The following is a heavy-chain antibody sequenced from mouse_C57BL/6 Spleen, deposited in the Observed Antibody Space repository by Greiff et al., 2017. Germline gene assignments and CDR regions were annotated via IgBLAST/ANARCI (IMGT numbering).Heavy chain of an antibody. CDR1: GYTFTSYW. Sequence: QVQLKQPGAELVRPGSSVKLSCKASGYTFTSYWMHWVKQRPIQGLEWIGNIDPSDSETHYNQKFKDKATLTVDKSSSTAYMQLSSLTSEDSAVYYCARGRLRQLYYFDYWGQGTTLTVSS. CDR2: IDPSDSET. CDR3: ARGRLRQLYYFDY. D-gene: IGHD3-2*02. V-gene: IGHV1-52*01. J-gene: IGHJ2*01.